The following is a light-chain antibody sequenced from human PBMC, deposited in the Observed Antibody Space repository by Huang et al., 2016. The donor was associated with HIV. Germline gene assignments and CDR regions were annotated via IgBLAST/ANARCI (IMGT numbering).Light chain of an antibody. CDR2: GES. Sequence: EIVMTQSPATLSVSPGERATLSCRASQSVSSNLAWYQQKPGQAPRLLIYGESTRATGIPARFSGSGSGTEFTLTISSLQSEDFAVYYCQQYNNWPRMFGQGTKVEIK. V-gene: IGKV3-15*01. CDR3: QQYNNWPRM. J-gene: IGKJ1*01. CDR1: QSVSSN.